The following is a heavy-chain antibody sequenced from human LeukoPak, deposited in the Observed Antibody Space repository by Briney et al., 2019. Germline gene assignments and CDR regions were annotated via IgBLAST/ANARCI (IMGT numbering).Heavy chain of an antibody. J-gene: IGHJ4*02. CDR1: GGSISSYY. CDR2: ISYSGST. V-gene: IGHV4-59*01. Sequence: SETLSLTCTVSGGSISSYYWSWVRQPPGKGLEWIGHISYSGSTNYNPSLKSRVTISVYTSKHQFSLKLSAVTSADTAVYYCARGPHKFDYWGQGSLVTVSS. CDR3: ARGPHKFDY.